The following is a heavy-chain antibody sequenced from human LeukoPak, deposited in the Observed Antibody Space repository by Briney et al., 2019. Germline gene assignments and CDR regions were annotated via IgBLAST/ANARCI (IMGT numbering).Heavy chain of an antibody. V-gene: IGHV3-30*04. J-gene: IGHJ4*02. Sequence: GGSLRLSCAASGFTFSSYAMHWVRQAPGKGLEWVAVISYDGSNKYYADSMKGRFTISRDNSKNALYLQMNSLRAEDTAVYYCARTEAFPKYYFDYWGQGTLVTVSS. CDR1: GFTFSSYA. CDR2: ISYDGSNK. CDR3: ARTEAFPKYYFDY.